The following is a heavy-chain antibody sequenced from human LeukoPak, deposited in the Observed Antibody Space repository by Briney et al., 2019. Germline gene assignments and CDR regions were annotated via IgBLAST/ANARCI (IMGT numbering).Heavy chain of an antibody. CDR2: IYYSGST. J-gene: IGHJ4*02. CDR3: ARDPAFASSGYASDY. CDR1: GGSISSGGYY. Sequence: ASETLSLTCTVSGGSISSGGYYWSWIRQHPGKGLEWIGYIYYSGSTYYNPSLKSRVTISGDTSKNQFSLKLSSVTAADTAVYYCARDPAFASSGYASDYWGQGTLVTVSS. V-gene: IGHV4-31*03. D-gene: IGHD3-22*01.